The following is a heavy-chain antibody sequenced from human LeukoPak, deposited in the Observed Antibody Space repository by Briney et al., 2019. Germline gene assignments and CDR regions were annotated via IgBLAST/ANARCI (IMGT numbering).Heavy chain of an antibody. D-gene: IGHD3-10*01. J-gene: IGHJ6*03. CDR3: AKVAEGRVRGVIWSSGYYYYMDV. CDR1: GFTFSSYA. CDR2: ISGSGGST. V-gene: IGHV3-23*01. Sequence: PGGSLRLSCAASGFTFSSYAMSWVRQAPGKGLEWVSAISGSGGSTYYADSVKGRFTISRDNSKNTLYLQMNSLRAEDTAVYYCAKVAEGRVRGVIWSSGYYYYMDVWGKGTTVTVSS.